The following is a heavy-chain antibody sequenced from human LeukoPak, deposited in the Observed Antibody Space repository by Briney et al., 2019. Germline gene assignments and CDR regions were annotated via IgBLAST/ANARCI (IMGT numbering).Heavy chain of an antibody. CDR2: ISSSGSMI. Sequence: GGSLRLSCAASGFTVSSYSMNWVRQVPGKGLEWVSHISSSGSMIWYGESVKGRFTISRDSARNSLHLQMNSLRAEDTAVYYCARDPESNWGWDLDYWGQGTLVTVSS. D-gene: IGHD7-27*01. J-gene: IGHJ4*02. V-gene: IGHV3-48*01. CDR1: GFTVSSYS. CDR3: ARDPESNWGWDLDY.